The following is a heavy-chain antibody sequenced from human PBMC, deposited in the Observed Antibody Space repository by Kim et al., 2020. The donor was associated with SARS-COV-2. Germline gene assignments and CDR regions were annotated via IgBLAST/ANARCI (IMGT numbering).Heavy chain of an antibody. CDR3: ARARTLEDY. D-gene: IGHD1-1*01. Sequence: GGSLRLSCVASGFTFSTYWMSWVRQAPGKGLEWVANIKQDGRQKYYVDSVKGRFTISRDNAKNSLYLQMNSLRAEDTALYYCARARTLEDYWGQGTLVTVSS. V-gene: IGHV3-7*03. CDR2: IKQDGRQK. J-gene: IGHJ4*02. CDR1: GFTFSTYW.